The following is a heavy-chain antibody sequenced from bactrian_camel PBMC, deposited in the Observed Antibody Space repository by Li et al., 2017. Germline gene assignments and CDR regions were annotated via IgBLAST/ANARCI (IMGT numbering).Heavy chain of an antibody. CDR2: IYTGGGTT. CDR3: ARRGFCYSASFDPNDFNF. CDR1: GYNAPANC. V-gene: IGHV3S54*01. J-gene: IGHJ4*01. Sequence: HVQLVESGGGEVQAGTSLTLTCVVSGYNAPANCMGWYRQVQGKEREGVAGIYTGGGTTFYADSVKGRFTISHDKAENTVYLEMNRLTPEGTAMYYCARRGFCYSASFDPNDFNFWGQGTQVTVS. D-gene: IGHD2*01.